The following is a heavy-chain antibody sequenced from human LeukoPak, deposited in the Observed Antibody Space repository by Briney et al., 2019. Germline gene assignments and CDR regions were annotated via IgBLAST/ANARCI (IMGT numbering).Heavy chain of an antibody. CDR3: ARVDAWGPDV. J-gene: IGHJ6*02. D-gene: IGHD3-16*01. CDR2: IYYSGST. CDR1: GGSVSSGSYY. Sequence: SETLSLTCTVSGGSVSSGSYYWSWIRQPPGKGLEWIGYIYYSGSTNYNPSLKSRVTISVDTSKNQFSLKLSSVTAADTAVYYCARVDAWGPDVWGQGTTVIVSS. V-gene: IGHV4-61*01.